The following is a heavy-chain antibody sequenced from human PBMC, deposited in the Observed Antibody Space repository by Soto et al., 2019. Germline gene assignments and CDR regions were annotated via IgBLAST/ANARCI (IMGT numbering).Heavy chain of an antibody. D-gene: IGHD3-16*02. CDR3: AKDWVYDYVWGSYRSYYYGMDV. Sequence: GGSLRLSCAASGFTFSSYAMSWVRQAPGKGLEWVSAISGSGGSTYYADSVKGRFTISRDNSKNTLYLQMNSLRAEDTAVYYCAKDWVYDYVWGSYRSYYYGMDVWGQGTTVTVSS. CDR2: ISGSGGST. J-gene: IGHJ6*02. CDR1: GFTFSSYA. V-gene: IGHV3-23*01.